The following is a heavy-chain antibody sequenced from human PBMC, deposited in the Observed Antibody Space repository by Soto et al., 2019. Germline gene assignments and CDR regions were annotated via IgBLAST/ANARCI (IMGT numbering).Heavy chain of an antibody. CDR3: AREKQFAN. D-gene: IGHD6-19*01. Sequence: PSETLSLTCTVSGGSISSSNYYWGWIRQPPGKGLEWIGSIYYIGSTYSNPSLKSRVTISIDTSKNQFSLKLSSVTAADTAVYYCAREKQFANWGQGALVTVSS. V-gene: IGHV4-39*07. J-gene: IGHJ4*02. CDR1: GGSISSSNYY. CDR2: IYYIGST.